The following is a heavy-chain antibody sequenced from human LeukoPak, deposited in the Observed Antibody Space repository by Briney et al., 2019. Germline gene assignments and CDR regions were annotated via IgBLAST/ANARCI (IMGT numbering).Heavy chain of an antibody. D-gene: IGHD3-10*01. V-gene: IGHV1-69*05. CDR3: AIPKFGELFPSYYYMDV. CDR1: GGTFSSYA. J-gene: IGHJ6*03. Sequence: SVTVSCKASGGTFSSYAISWVRQAPGQGLEWMGGIIPIFGTANYAQKFQGRVTITTDESTSTAYMELSSLRTEDTAVYYCAIPKFGELFPSYYYMDVWGKGTTVTVSS. CDR2: IIPIFGTA.